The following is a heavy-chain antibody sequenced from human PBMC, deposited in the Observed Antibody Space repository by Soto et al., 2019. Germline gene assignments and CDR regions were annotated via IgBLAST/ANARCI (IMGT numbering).Heavy chain of an antibody. CDR3: ARLTGYYGSGSPRYWFDP. CDR1: GYTFTSYG. Sequence: ASVKVSCKASGYTFTSYGISWVRQAPGQGLEWMGWISAYNGNTNYAQKLQGRVTMTTDTSTSTAYMELRSLRSDDTAVYYCARLTGYYGSGSPRYWFDPWGQGTLVTVSS. J-gene: IGHJ5*02. V-gene: IGHV1-18*01. CDR2: ISAYNGNT. D-gene: IGHD3-10*01.